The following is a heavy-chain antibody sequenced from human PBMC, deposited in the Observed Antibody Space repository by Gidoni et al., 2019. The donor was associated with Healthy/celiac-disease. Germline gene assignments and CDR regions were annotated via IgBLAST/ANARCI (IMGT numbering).Heavy chain of an antibody. CDR2: IKSKTDGGTT. Sequence: EVQLVESGGGLVKPGGSLSLSCAASGFTFSNAWMSWVRQAPGKVLECVGRIKSKTDGGTTDYAAPVKVRFTISRDDSKNTLYLQMNSLKTEDTAVYYCTTGFSSSSESKTITDYWGQGTLVTVSS. CDR1: GFTFSNAW. V-gene: IGHV3-15*01. CDR3: TTGFSSSSESKTITDY. J-gene: IGHJ4*02. D-gene: IGHD6-6*01.